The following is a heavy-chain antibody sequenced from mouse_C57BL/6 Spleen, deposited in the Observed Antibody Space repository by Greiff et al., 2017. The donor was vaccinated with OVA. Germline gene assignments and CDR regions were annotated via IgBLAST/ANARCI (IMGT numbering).Heavy chain of an antibody. V-gene: IGHV1-59*01. Sequence: VQLQQSGAELVRPGTSVKLSCKASGYTFTSYWMHWVKQRPGQGLEWIGVIDPSDSYTNYNQKFKGKATLTVDTSSSTAYMQLSSLTSEDSAVYYCARRGYPYAMDYWGQGTSVTVSS. CDR2: IDPSDSYT. CDR3: ARRGYPYAMDY. D-gene: IGHD2-2*01. CDR1: GYTFTSYW. J-gene: IGHJ4*01.